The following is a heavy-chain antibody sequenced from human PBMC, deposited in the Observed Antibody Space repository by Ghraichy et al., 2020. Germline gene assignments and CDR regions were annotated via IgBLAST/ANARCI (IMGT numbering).Heavy chain of an antibody. J-gene: IGHJ4*02. Sequence: GGSLRLSCAASGFTFSSYGMHWVRQAPGKGLEWVAVISYDGSNKYYADSVKGRFTISRDNSKNTLYLQMNSLRAEDTAVYYCAKGYSYAFDYWGQGTLVTVSS. V-gene: IGHV3-30*18. D-gene: IGHD5-18*01. CDR1: GFTFSSYG. CDR2: ISYDGSNK. CDR3: AKGYSYAFDY.